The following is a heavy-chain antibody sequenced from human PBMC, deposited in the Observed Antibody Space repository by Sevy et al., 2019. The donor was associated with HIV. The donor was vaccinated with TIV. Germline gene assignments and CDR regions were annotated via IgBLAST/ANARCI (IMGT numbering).Heavy chain of an antibody. CDR2: INPNSGGT. V-gene: IGHV1-2*02. CDR3: ARDLRLRGYIYGSFDY. J-gene: IGHJ4*02. D-gene: IGHD5-18*01. CDR1: GYTFTGQY. Sequence: ASVKVSCKASGYTFTGQYIHWVRQAPGQGLEWMGWINPNSGGTNYRQDFQGRVTLTRDTSITTAYMELSGLKSDDTAIYYCARDLRLRGYIYGSFDYWGQGTLVTVSS.